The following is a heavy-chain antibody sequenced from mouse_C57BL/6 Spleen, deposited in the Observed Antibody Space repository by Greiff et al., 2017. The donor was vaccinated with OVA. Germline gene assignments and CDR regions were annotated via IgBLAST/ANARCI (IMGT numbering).Heavy chain of an antibody. J-gene: IGHJ2*01. V-gene: IGHV1-22*01. CDR2: INPNNGGT. CDR1: GYTFTDYN. Sequence: EVQLQQSGPELVKPGASVKMSCKASGYTFTDYNMHWVKQSHGKSLEWIGYINPNNGGTSYNQKFKGKATLTVNKSSSTAYMELRSLTSEDSAVYYCAREGGLDDGYFFDYWGQGTTLTVSS. CDR3: AREGGLDDGYFFDY. D-gene: IGHD2-3*01.